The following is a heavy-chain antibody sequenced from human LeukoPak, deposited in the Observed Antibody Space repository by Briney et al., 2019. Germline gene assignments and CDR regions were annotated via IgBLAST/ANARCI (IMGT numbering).Heavy chain of an antibody. CDR1: GYTFTSYG. D-gene: IGHD3-22*01. CDR3: ARDPYYYDSSGPALDY. V-gene: IGHV1-18*01. Sequence: ASVKVSCKASGYTFTSYGISWVRQAPGQGPEWMGWISAYNGNTNYAQKLQGRVTMTTDTSTSTAYMELRSLSSDDTAVYYCARDPYYYDSSGPALDYWGQGTLVTVSS. CDR2: ISAYNGNT. J-gene: IGHJ4*02.